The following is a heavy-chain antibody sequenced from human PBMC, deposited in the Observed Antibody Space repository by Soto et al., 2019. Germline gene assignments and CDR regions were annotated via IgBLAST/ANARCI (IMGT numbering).Heavy chain of an antibody. V-gene: IGHV3-23*01. CDR1: GFTFSTYP. CDR3: VKPPVITASYYYYGMDG. CDR2: ISGSGIST. D-gene: IGHD4-4*01. J-gene: IGHJ6*02. Sequence: GGSLRLSCAASGFTFSTYPMSWVRQAPGKGLEWVSGISGSGISTYYTDSVKGRFTISRDNSKNTVFLQMNSLRDEDTAVYYCVKPPVITASYYYYGMDGWGQGTTVTVSS.